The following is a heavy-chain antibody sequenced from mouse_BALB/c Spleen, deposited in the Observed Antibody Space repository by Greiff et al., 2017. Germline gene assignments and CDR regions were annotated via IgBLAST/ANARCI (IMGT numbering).Heavy chain of an antibody. CDR1: GFSLTSYD. V-gene: IGHV2-9-2*01. CDR3: VRDTTRLAY. J-gene: IGHJ3*01. Sequence: VQLVESGPGLVAPSQSLSITCTVSGFSLTSYDISWIRQPPGKGLEWLGVIWTGGGTNYNSAFMSRLSISKDNSKSQVFLKMNSLQTDDTAIYYCVRDTTRLAYWGQGTLVTVSA. D-gene: IGHD1-1*01. CDR2: IWTGGGT.